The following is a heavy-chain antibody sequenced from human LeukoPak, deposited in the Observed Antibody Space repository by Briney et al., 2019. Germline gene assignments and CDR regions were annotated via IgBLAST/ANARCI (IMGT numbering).Heavy chain of an antibody. CDR1: GYKFTAYY. D-gene: IGHD2-15*01. Sequence: GASVKVSCKASGYKFTAYYMHWVRQAPGQGLEWMGWINPNSDGKKYAQKFQGRITMTRDTSTSTAYMELRSLRSDDTAVYYCAREVVSIAEYFHDWGQGTQVTVSS. CDR3: AREVVSIAEYFHD. CDR2: INPNSDGK. J-gene: IGHJ1*01. V-gene: IGHV1-2*02.